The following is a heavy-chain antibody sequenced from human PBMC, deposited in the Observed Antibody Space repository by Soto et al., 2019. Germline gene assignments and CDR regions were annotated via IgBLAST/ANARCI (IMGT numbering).Heavy chain of an antibody. CDR3: AARYCTRASCPKLFDP. J-gene: IGHJ5*02. CDR2: ISGSGDNT. V-gene: IGHV3-23*01. CDR1: GFTFASYA. D-gene: IGHD2-8*01. Sequence: EVQLLESGGGLVQPGGSLRLSCAASGFTFASYAMSWVRQAPGKGLEWVSAISGSGDNTYYVDSVKGRFAISRDNSKNTLYLQMSSLRAEDTAVYYCAARYCTRASCPKLFDPWGQGTRVTVSS.